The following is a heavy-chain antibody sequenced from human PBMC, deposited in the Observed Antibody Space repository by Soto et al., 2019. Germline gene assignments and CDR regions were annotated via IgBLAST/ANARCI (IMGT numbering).Heavy chain of an antibody. CDR3: ARGTPLDF. CDR1: GGSISSGNFY. J-gene: IGHJ4*02. Sequence: QVRLQESGPGLVKPSQTLSLTCSVSGGSISSGNFYWSWIRQPLGKGLEWIGYIYNAGGTSYNLSLKSRLSISADTSKNQFFLRLTSVTAADTAVYYCARGTPLDFWGQGTLVTVSS. V-gene: IGHV4-30-4*01. CDR2: IYNAGGT.